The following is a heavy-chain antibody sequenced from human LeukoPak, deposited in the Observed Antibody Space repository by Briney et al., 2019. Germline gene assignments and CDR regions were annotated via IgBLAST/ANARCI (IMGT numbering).Heavy chain of an antibody. J-gene: IGHJ3*02. V-gene: IGHV1-18*01. Sequence: ASVTVSCKATGYTFTSYGISWVRQATGQGLEWMGWISAYNGNTNYAQKLQGRVTMTTDTSTSTAYMSLRSLTSDDTAVYYCARDTITMIVVAGDAFDIWGQGTMVTVSS. CDR3: ARDTITMIVVAGDAFDI. D-gene: IGHD3-22*01. CDR1: GYTFTSYG. CDR2: ISAYNGNT.